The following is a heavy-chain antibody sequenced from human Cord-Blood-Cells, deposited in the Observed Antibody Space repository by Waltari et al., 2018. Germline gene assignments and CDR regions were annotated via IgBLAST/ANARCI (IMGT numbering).Heavy chain of an antibody. CDR1: GGSISSSSYY. D-gene: IGHD6-13*01. J-gene: IGHJ4*02. CDR3: AGIAAAGVRLDY. V-gene: IGHV4-39*07. Sequence: QLQLQESGPGLVKPSETLSLTCTVSGGSISSSSYYWGWIRQPPGKGLEWIGSIYYSGSTYYNPSLKCRVTISVDTSKNQFSLKLSSVTAADTAVYYCAGIAAAGVRLDYWGQGTLVTVSS. CDR2: IYYSGST.